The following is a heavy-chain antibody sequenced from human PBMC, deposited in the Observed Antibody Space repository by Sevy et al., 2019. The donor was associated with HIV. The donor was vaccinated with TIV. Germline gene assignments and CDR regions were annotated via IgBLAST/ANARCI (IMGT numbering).Heavy chain of an antibody. CDR3: ARGTSGSSGYYPY. CDR1: GGSISSYY. CDR2: IYYSGST. J-gene: IGHJ4*02. D-gene: IGHD3-22*01. V-gene: IGHV4-59*01. Sequence: SETLSLTCTVSGGSISSYYWSWIRQPPGKGLEWIGYIYYSGSTNYNPSLKSRVTISVETSTNQFSLKLRSVTAADTAGYYCARGTSGSSGYYPYWGQGTLVTVSS.